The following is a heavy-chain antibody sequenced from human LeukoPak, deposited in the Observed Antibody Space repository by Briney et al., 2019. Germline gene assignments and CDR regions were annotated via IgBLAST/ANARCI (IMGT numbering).Heavy chain of an antibody. D-gene: IGHD2-15*01. CDR1: GFTFSSYAM. J-gene: IGHJ4*02. CDR2: IFHSGRT. Sequence: GSLRLSCAASGFTFSSYAMSWVRQAPGKGLEWIGEIFHSGRTNYNPSLQSRVTISVDKSNNQLSLKLTSVTAADTAVYFCAREIFKWSTYFDYWGRGTLVTVSS. CDR3: AREIFKWSTYFDY. V-gene: IGHV4-4*01.